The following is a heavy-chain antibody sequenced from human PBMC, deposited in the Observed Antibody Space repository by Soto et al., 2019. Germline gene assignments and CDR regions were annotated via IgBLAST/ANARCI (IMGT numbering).Heavy chain of an antibody. D-gene: IGHD2-2*01. Sequence: ASVKVSCKASGYTFTSYGISWVRQAPGQGLEWMGWISAYNGNTNYAQKLQGRVTMTTDTSTSTAYMELRSLRSDDTAVYYCASSSSTSSRDWFDPWGQGTLVTVSS. J-gene: IGHJ5*02. CDR3: ASSSSTSSRDWFDP. CDR2: ISAYNGNT. V-gene: IGHV1-18*01. CDR1: GYTFTSYG.